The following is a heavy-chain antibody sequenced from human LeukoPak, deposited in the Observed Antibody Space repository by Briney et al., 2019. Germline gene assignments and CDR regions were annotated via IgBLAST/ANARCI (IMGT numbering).Heavy chain of an antibody. CDR1: GYTFTSYG. Sequence: ASVKVSCKASGYTFTSYGISWVRQAPGQGLEWMGWINPNSGGTNYAQKFQGRVTMTRDTSISTAYMELSRLRSDDTAVYYCARALNRHAIVVVVAAPYYYYGMDVWGQGTTVTVSS. CDR3: ARALNRHAIVVVVAAPYYYYGMDV. J-gene: IGHJ6*02. D-gene: IGHD2-15*01. CDR2: INPNSGGT. V-gene: IGHV1-2*02.